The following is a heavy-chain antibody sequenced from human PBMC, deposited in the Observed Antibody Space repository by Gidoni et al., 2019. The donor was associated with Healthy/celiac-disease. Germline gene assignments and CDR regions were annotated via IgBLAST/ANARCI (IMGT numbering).Heavy chain of an antibody. D-gene: IGHD3-3*01. Sequence: QVQLVQSGAEVKKPGSSVKVSCKASGCTVSSYAISWVRQAPGQGLEWMGGIIPIIGTANYAQKFQGRVTIPADESTSTAYMELSSLRSEDTAVYYCARQLRFLEWLLDYWGQGTLVTVSS. CDR2: IIPIIGTA. J-gene: IGHJ4*02. CDR3: ARQLRFLEWLLDY. V-gene: IGHV1-69*01. CDR1: GCTVSSYA.